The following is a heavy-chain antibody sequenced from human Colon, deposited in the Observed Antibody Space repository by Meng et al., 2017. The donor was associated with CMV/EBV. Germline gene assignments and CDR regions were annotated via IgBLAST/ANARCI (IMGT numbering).Heavy chain of an antibody. Sequence: GGSLRLSCEASGFTFSSYAMTWVRQAPGKGLEGVSTITNTGGGTYYADSVKGRFTVSRDNSKNTMYLQMNNLRAEDTAVYYCAREYPPGVFGRIDSWSQGTLVTVSS. D-gene: IGHD2-8*01. J-gene: IGHJ4*02. CDR3: AREYPPGVFGRIDS. CDR1: GFTFSSYA. V-gene: IGHV3-23*01. CDR2: ITNTGGGT.